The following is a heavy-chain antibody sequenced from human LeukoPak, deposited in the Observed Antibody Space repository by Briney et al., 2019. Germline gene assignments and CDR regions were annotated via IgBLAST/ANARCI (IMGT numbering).Heavy chain of an antibody. Sequence: SETLSLTCTVSGGSVSSYYWNWIRQPPGKGLEWIGYISYSGSTNYNPSLKSRVTISVDTSKNQFSLKLSSVTAADTAVYYCARGYCSGGSCYRGSNWFDPWGQGTLVTVSS. V-gene: IGHV4-59*02. J-gene: IGHJ5*02. CDR1: GGSVSSYY. CDR2: ISYSGST. D-gene: IGHD2-15*01. CDR3: ARGYCSGGSCYRGSNWFDP.